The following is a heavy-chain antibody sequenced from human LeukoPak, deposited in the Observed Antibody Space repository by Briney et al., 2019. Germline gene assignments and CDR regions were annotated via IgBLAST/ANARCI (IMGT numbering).Heavy chain of an antibody. D-gene: IGHD3-10*01. J-gene: IGHJ4*02. CDR2: IYYSGST. Sequence: SQTLSLTCTVSGDSISSGDYYWSWIRQPPGKGLEWIGYIYYSGSTYYNPSLKSRVTISVDTSKNQFSLKLSSVTAADTAVYYCARGSAPEYYYGSGSSRGQFDYWGQGTLVTVSS. CDR1: GDSISSGDYY. CDR3: ARGSAPEYYYGSGSSRGQFDY. V-gene: IGHV4-30-4*01.